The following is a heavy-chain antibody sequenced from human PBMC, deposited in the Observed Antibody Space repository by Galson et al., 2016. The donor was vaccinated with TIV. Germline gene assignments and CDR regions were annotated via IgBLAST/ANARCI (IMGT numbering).Heavy chain of an antibody. CDR1: GGTFNIYA. Sequence: SVKVSCKASGGTFNIYAISWVRQAPGQGLEWMGGIPPIFGAANYAQKFQGRVTITADESTNTAYMELRSLKSEDTAVYYCARPSSSCRGCSYYYYMDVWGKGTTVTVSS. CDR3: ARPSSSCRGCSYYYYMDV. J-gene: IGHJ6*03. V-gene: IGHV1-69*13. D-gene: IGHD6-13*01. CDR2: IPPIFGAA.